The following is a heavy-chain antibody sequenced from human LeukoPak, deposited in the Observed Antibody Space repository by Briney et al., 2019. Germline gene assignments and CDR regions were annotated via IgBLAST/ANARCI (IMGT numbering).Heavy chain of an antibody. CDR2: INHSGST. J-gene: IGHJ6*03. Sequence: SETLSLTCAVYGGSFSGYYWSWIRQPPGKGLEWIGEINHSGSTNYNPSLKSRVTISVDTSKNQFSLKLSSVTAADTAVYYCARAVWDYDFWSGYSSYYYMDVWGKGTTVTISS. V-gene: IGHV4-34*01. D-gene: IGHD3-3*01. CDR1: GGSFSGYY. CDR3: ARAVWDYDFWSGYSSYYYMDV.